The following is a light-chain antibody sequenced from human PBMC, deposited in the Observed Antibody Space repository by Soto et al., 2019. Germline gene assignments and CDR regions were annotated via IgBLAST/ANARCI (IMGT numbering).Light chain of an antibody. Sequence: PGERATLSCGASQTVSSGYLAWYQQRPGLAPRLLIYDASSRATGIPDRFSGSGSGTDFSLTISRLEPEDFAVYYCQQYSSSPYTFGQGTKLEI. CDR1: QTVSSGY. CDR3: QQYSSSPYT. V-gene: IGKV3D-20*01. CDR2: DAS. J-gene: IGKJ2*01.